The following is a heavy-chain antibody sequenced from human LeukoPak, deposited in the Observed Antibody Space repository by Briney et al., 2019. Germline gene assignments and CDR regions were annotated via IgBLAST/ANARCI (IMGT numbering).Heavy chain of an antibody. J-gene: IGHJ4*02. CDR3: TRNTVTVHFDY. CDR2: IRSKAFGGTP. V-gene: IGHV3-49*03. D-gene: IGHD4-17*01. CDR1: GFTFDDYA. Sequence: GGSLRLSCSASGFTFDDYAVSWFRQAPGKGLEWVGFIRSKAFGGTPEYAASVRGRFTISRDDFKSIAYLQMNSLKTEDTAVYYCTRNTVTVHFDYWSQGTLVTVSS.